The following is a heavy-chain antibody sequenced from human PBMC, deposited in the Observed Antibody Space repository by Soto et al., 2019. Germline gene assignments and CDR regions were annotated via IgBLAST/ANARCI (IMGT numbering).Heavy chain of an antibody. J-gene: IGHJ3*02. CDR2: ISAYNGNT. Sequence: ASVKVSCKASGYTFTSYGISWVRQAPGQGLEWMGWISAYNGNTNYAQKLQGRVTMTTDTSTSTAYMELRSLRSDDTAVYYCSRLKSYYDILTGYSHHYDAFDIWGQGTKVTVSS. CDR1: GYTFTSYG. CDR3: SRLKSYYDILTGYSHHYDAFDI. V-gene: IGHV1-18*01. D-gene: IGHD3-9*01.